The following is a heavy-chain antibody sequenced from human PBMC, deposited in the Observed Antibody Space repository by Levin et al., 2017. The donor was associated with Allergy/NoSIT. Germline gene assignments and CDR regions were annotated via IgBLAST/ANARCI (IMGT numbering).Heavy chain of an antibody. V-gene: IGHV3-15*01. CDR2: VKSKTDGGTT. J-gene: IGHJ4*02. Sequence: GGSLRLSCAASGFTFSNAWMSWVRQAPGKGLEWVGRVKSKTDGGTTDYAAPVKGRFTISRDDSNTTLYLQMSSLETEDTAVYYCTAGTGRSDFDYWGQGTLVTVSS. D-gene: IGHD3/OR15-3a*01. CDR3: TAGTGRSDFDY. CDR1: GFTFSNAW.